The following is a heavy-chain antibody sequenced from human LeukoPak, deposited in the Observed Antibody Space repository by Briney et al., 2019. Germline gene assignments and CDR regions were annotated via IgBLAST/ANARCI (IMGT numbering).Heavy chain of an antibody. CDR3: ARGGRGGPFDY. CDR2: INHSGST. Sequence: SETLSLTCAVYGGSFSGYYWSWIRQPPGKGLEWIGEINHSGSTNYNPSLKSRVTISVDTSKNQFSLKLSSVTAADTAVYYCARGGRGGPFDYWGQGTLVTVSP. CDR1: GGSFSGYY. V-gene: IGHV4-34*01. J-gene: IGHJ4*02.